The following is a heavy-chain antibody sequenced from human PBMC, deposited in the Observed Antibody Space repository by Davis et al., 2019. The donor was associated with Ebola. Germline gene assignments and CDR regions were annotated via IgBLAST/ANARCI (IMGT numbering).Heavy chain of an antibody. J-gene: IGHJ4*02. CDR1: GGTFSTYA. V-gene: IGHV1-2*06. D-gene: IGHD6-19*01. CDR2: VNPYSGGT. Sequence: ASVKVSCKPSGGTFSTYAISWVRQAPGQGLEWMGRVNPYSGGTNYAQKFQARVTMTRDTSISTAYMELSRLRSDDTAVYYCASYKPGYSSGWYSAFDYWGQGTLATVSS. CDR3: ASYKPGYSSGWYSAFDY.